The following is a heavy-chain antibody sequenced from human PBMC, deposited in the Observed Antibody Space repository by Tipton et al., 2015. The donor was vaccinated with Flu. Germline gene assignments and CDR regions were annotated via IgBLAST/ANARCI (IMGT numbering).Heavy chain of an antibody. J-gene: IGHJ4*02. V-gene: IGHV4-59*02. CDR2: IYNNQYT. CDR1: GGFVSSYY. CDR3: TRDPSLGMPDYFDS. Sequence: LRLSCTVSGGFVSSYYWNWIRQPPGKGLEWIGYIYNNQYTKYNHSLKSRVTVSVDPSMSQFSLRLTSVTAADTAVYYCTRDPSLGMPDYFDSWGQGILVTASS. D-gene: IGHD2-2*01.